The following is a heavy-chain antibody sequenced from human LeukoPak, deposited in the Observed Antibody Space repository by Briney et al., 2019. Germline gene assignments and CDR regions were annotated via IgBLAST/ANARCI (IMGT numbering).Heavy chain of an antibody. CDR2: ISGSGGNT. V-gene: IGHV3-23*01. Sequence: GGSLRLSCAASGFTFRSYTMSWVRQAPGKGLEWVSVISGSGGNTYHADPVKGRFTISRDNSKNTLYMQMNSLRAEDTAVYYCATYRQVLLPFESWGQGTLVTVSS. D-gene: IGHD2-8*02. J-gene: IGHJ4*02. CDR1: GFTFRSYT. CDR3: ATYRQVLLPFES.